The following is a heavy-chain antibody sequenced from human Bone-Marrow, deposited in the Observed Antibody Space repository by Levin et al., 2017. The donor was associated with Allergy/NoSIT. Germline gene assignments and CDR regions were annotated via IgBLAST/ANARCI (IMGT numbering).Heavy chain of an antibody. CDR1: GFTFSTSW. CDR2: INLDGSDT. D-gene: IGHD3-16*01. J-gene: IGHJ3*01. CDR3: ARGFWGAFDL. V-gene: IGHV3-74*03. Sequence: AGVSLRLSCAASGFTFSTSWMHWVRQAPGQGLVWVARINLDGSDTTYADSVKGRFTVSRDNAKNTLSVQMNSLRGDDTATYYCARGFWGAFDLWGQGTTVTVSS.